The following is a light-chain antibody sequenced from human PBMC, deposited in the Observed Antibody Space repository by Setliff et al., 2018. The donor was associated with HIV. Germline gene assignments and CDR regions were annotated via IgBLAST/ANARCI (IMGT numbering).Light chain of an antibody. CDR1: SSDVGGYHY. CDR2: DVN. J-gene: IGLJ1*01. Sequence: QSVLTQPRSVSGSPGQSVTISCTGTSSDVGGYHYVSWYQQHPGKAPKLMIYDVNKRPSGVPDRFSGSKSGNTASLTISGLQAEDEANYYCCSYAGNLGDFGIGTKVTVL. V-gene: IGLV2-11*01. CDR3: CSYAGNLGD.